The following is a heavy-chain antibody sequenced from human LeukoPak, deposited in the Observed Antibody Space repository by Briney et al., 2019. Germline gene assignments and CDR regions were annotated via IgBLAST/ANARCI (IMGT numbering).Heavy chain of an antibody. D-gene: IGHD1-26*01. Sequence: GSLRLSCVASGFTISNNYMSWVRQAPGKGLEWIGEINHSGSTNYNPSLKSRVTISVDTSKNQFSLKLSSVTAADTAVYYCARDAPVGAEREGYYGRDVWGQGTTVTVSS. J-gene: IGHJ6*02. CDR1: GFTISNNY. V-gene: IGHV4-34*01. CDR3: ARDAPVGAEREGYYGRDV. CDR2: INHSGST.